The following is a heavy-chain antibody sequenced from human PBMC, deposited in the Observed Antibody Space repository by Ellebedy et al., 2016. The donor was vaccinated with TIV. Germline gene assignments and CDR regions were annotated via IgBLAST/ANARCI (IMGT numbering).Heavy chain of an antibody. CDR3: AKPPRLHRYYFDY. Sequence: GESLKISCAASGFTFSSYAMSWVRQAPGKGLEWVSTISHTGSRTYYADSVEGRFTISRDNSKNTLYLQMNSLRAEDTAVYYCAKPPRLHRYYFDYWGQGTLVTVSS. D-gene: IGHD4-11*01. V-gene: IGHV3-23*01. CDR2: ISHTGSRT. CDR1: GFTFSSYA. J-gene: IGHJ4*02.